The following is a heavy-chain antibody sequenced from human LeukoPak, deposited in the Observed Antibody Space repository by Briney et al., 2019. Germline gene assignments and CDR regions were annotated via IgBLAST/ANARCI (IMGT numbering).Heavy chain of an antibody. CDR1: GFTFSDHY. CDR3: ARADISIFDN. V-gene: IGHV3-48*01. J-gene: IGHJ4*02. Sequence: GGSLRFSCVASGFTFSDHYMDWVSQAPGKGVEWVSYISSSSSTIQYADSVKGRFTISRDNAENSLYLQMNSLGVEDTAVYYCARADISIFDNWGQGTLVTVSS. D-gene: IGHD3-3*02. CDR2: ISSSSSTI.